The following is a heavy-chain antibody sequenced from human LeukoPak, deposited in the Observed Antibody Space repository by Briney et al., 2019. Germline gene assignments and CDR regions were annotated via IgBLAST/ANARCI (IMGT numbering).Heavy chain of an antibody. CDR2: IYSGGTT. CDR1: GHSFSRNY. Sequence: PGGSLRLSCAASGHSFSRNYMSWVSQAPGKGLEWVSVIYSGGTTYYSDYVKGRFTISIDNSKNTLYLEMNSPRPVHTAVYYCSRDRPLAVWGQGTTVTVSS. V-gene: IGHV3-53*01. CDR3: SRDRPLAV. J-gene: IGHJ6*02.